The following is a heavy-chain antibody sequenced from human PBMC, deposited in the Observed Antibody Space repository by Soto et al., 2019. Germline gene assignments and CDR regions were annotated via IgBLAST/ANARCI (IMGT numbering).Heavy chain of an antibody. J-gene: IGHJ6*02. Sequence: QVQLVQSGAEVKKPGSSVRVSCKASGTIFSSYTISWVRQAPGQGLEWMGRIIPILGETNSAQKFQGRVTLXXDKSTNTAYTELNSLRLEDTAVYYCARGLGGRMDDWGQGTTVTVSS. D-gene: IGHD3-16*01. V-gene: IGHV1-69*08. CDR2: IIPILGET. CDR3: ARGLGGRMDD. CDR1: GTIFSSYT.